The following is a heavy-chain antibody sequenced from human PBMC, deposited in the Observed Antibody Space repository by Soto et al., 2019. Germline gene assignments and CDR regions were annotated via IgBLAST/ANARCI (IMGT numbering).Heavy chain of an antibody. CDR1: GGSISSGDYY. CDR3: ARDKGGWDSSSWYFNY. D-gene: IGHD6-13*01. V-gene: IGHV4-30-4*01. J-gene: IGHJ4*02. Sequence: PSETLSLTCTVSGGSISSGDYYWSWIRQPPGKGMEWIGYIYYSGSTYYNPSLKSRVTRSVDTSKNQFSLKLSSVTAADTAVYYCARDKGGWDSSSWYFNYWGQGTLVTVSS. CDR2: IYYSGST.